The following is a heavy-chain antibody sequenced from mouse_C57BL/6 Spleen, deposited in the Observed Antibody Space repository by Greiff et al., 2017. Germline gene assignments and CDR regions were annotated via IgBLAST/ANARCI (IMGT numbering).Heavy chain of an antibody. J-gene: IGHJ2*01. D-gene: IGHD1-1*01. CDR2: IDPENGDT. Sequence: VQLQQSGAELVRPGASVKLSCTASGFNIKDDYMHWVKQRPEQGLEWIGWIDPENGDTEYASKFQGKATITADTSSNTAYLQLSSLTSEDTAVYYCTTITTVVRDYWGQGTTLTVSS. CDR1: GFNIKDDY. CDR3: TTITTVVRDY. V-gene: IGHV14-4*01.